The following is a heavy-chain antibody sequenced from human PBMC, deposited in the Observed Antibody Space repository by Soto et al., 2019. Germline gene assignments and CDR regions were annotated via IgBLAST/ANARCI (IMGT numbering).Heavy chain of an antibody. D-gene: IGHD3-22*01. CDR2: IYSGGNT. J-gene: IGHJ3*02. Sequence: GGSLRLSCAASGFTVNSNYMSWVRQAPGKGLEWVSVIYSGGNTYYADSVKGRFTTSRDNSKTMVYLQMNSLRVEDTAVYYCARAVDYYGSTGYYYDRAFDIWGQGTMVTVSS. V-gene: IGHV3-53*01. CDR1: GFTVNSNY. CDR3: ARAVDYYGSTGYYYDRAFDI.